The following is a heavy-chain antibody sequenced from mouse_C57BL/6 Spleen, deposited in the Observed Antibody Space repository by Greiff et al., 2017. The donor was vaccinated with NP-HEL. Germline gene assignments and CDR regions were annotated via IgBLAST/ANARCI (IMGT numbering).Heavy chain of an antibody. CDR1: GFSLTSYG. V-gene: IGHV2-2*01. CDR3: ATNWDSAWFAY. CDR2: IWSGGST. D-gene: IGHD4-1*01. Sequence: QVQLQQSGPGLVQPSQSLSITCTVSGFSLTSYGVHWVRQSPGKGLEWLGVIWSGGSTDYNAAFISRLSISKDNSKSQVFFKMNSLQADDTAIYYCATNWDSAWFAYWGQGTLVTVSA. J-gene: IGHJ3*01.